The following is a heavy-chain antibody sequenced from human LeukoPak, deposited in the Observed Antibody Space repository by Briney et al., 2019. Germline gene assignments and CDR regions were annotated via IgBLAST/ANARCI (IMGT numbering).Heavy chain of an antibody. J-gene: IGHJ3*02. CDR3: TTARRGGWFLNAFDI. V-gene: IGHV3-15*01. CDR2: IKSKTDGGTT. CDR1: GFTFSNAW. D-gene: IGHD6-19*01. Sequence: GESLRLSCAASGFTFSNAWMNWVRQAPGKGLEWIGRIKSKTDGGTTDYAAPVKGRFTISRYDSKYTLYLQMNSLKTEDTAVYYCTTARRGGWFLNAFDIWGQGTMVTVSS.